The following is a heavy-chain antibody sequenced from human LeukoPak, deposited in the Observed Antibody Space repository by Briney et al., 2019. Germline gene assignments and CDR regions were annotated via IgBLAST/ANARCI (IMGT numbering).Heavy chain of an antibody. CDR1: GFTFSSYS. Sequence: GGSLRLSCAASGFTFSSYSLNWVRQAPGKGLEWVSGITGHGDTTYYADSVKGRFTISRDNSRNTVYLQMNSLRAEDTAVYYCANDLGWIQLNLGRGQGTLVTVSS. CDR3: ANDLGWIQLNLG. J-gene: IGHJ4*02. CDR2: ITGHGDTT. V-gene: IGHV3-23*01. D-gene: IGHD5-18*01.